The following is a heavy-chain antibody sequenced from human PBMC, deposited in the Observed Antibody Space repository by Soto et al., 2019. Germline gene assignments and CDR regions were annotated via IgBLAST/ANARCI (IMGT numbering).Heavy chain of an antibody. J-gene: IGHJ5*02. Sequence: QLVESGGGVVQPGTSLRLSCAASGFRFKSFVMHWVRQVPGKGLQWVALTSYDGNTKYYGDSVQGRFIVSRDNSKNTLDLQMDSLRLEDTALYYCGRWGTTGGLDLWGQGTLVSVSS. CDR3: GRWGTTGGLDL. CDR1: GFRFKSFV. V-gene: IGHV3-30*19. D-gene: IGHD3-16*01. CDR2: TSYDGNTK.